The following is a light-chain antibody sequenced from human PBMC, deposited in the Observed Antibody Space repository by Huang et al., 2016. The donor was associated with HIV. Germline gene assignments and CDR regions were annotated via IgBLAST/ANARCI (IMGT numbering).Light chain of an antibody. Sequence: EIVMTQSPATLSVSPGERATLSCRASQSVGGNLAWYQQNPGQAPRLRIYGASTRATGIPARFSGRGSGTEFTLTISSLQSADFAVYYCQHFNDWPPRYTFGQGTKLEI. CDR1: QSVGGN. CDR3: QHFNDWPPRYT. J-gene: IGKJ2*01. V-gene: IGKV3-15*01. CDR2: GAS.